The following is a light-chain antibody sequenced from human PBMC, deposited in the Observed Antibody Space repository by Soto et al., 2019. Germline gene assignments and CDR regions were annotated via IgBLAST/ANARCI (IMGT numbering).Light chain of an antibody. Sequence: QSVLTQPASVSGSPGQSITISCTGSSSDVGSYNVVSWFQQHPGKAPRLMIYEGSRRPSGVSDRFSGSKSGNTASLTISGLQAEDEADYYCCSYAGSSTWVFGGGTQLTV. CDR2: EGS. CDR3: CSYAGSSTWV. V-gene: IGLV2-23*01. CDR1: SSDVGSYNV. J-gene: IGLJ2*01.